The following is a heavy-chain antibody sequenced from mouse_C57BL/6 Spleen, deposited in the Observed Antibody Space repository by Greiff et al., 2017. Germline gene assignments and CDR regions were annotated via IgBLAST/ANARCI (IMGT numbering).Heavy chain of an antibody. D-gene: IGHD2-4*01. V-gene: IGHV1-52*01. CDR3: ARKDYYDYDGGFAY. CDR2: IDPSDSET. Sequence: QVQLQQPGAELVRPGSSVKLSCKASGYTFTSYWMHWVKQRPIQGLEWIGNIDPSDSETHYNQKFKDKATLTVDKSSSTAYMQLSSLTSEDSAVYYCARKDYYDYDGGFAYWGQGTLVTVSA. J-gene: IGHJ3*01. CDR1: GYTFTSYW.